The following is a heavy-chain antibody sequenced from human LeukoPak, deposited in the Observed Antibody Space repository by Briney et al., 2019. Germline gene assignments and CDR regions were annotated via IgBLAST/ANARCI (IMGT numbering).Heavy chain of an antibody. CDR3: AILINKLLAATGTGPCEH. V-gene: IGHV4-4*07. Sequence: SETLSLTCTVSGDSISSYYWSWIRQPAGKGLEWIGHIYTSGSTNYNPSLKSRVTLSLDTSKNQFSLKLSSVTAADTAVYYCAILINKLLAATGTGPCEHWGERTLVTVSS. CDR1: GDSISSYY. D-gene: IGHD4-17*01. J-gene: IGHJ4*02. CDR2: IYTSGST.